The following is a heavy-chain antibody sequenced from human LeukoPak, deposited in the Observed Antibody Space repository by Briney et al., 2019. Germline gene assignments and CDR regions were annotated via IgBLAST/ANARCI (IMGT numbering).Heavy chain of an antibody. CDR3: AREMGDREFYFDY. CDR1: GGTFSNFA. J-gene: IGHJ4*02. V-gene: IGHV1-69*04. D-gene: IGHD3-10*01. CDR2: IIPIVDVT. Sequence: SVKVSCKASGGTFSNFAFSWVRQAPGQGLQWVGRIIPIVDVTSYAQNFKGRVTITADETTTTAYMELSSLRPEDTAVYYCAREMGDREFYFDYWGQGTLVTVSS.